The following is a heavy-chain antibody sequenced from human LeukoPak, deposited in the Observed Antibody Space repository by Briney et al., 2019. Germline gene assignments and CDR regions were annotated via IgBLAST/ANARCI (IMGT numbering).Heavy chain of an antibody. V-gene: IGHV1-46*01. CDR1: GYTFTSYY. J-gene: IGHJ6*03. CDR2: INPSGGST. D-gene: IGHD5-12*01. CDR3: ARSLRGYSGYSYFYMDV. Sequence: ASVKVSCKASGYTFTSYYMHWVRQAPGQGLEWMGIINPSGGSTSYAQKFQGRVTMTRDTSTSTVYMELSSLRSEDTAVYYCARSLRGYSGYSYFYMDVWGKGTTVTVSS.